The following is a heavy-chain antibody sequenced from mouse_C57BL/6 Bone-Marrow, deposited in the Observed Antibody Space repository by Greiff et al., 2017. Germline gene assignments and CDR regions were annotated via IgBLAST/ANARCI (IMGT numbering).Heavy chain of an antibody. CDR2: IDPSDSYT. CDR1: GYTFTSYW. D-gene: IGHD1-1*01. J-gene: IGHJ1*03. V-gene: IGHV1-59*01. CDR3: ARSNYYGSSYWYFDV. Sequence: QVQLQQPGAELVRPGTSVKLSCKASGYTFTSYWMHWVKQRPGQGLEWIGVIDPSDSYTNYNQKFKGKATLTVDTSSSTAYMQLSSLTSEDSAVYYCARSNYYGSSYWYFDVWGTGTTGTVSS.